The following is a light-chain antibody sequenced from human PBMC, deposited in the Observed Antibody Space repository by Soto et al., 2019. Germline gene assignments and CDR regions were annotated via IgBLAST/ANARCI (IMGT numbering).Light chain of an antibody. CDR2: DVS. V-gene: IGLV2-14*01. Sequence: QSVLTHPASVSGSPGQSITISCTGTSSDVGGYNYVSWYQQHPGKAPKLMIYDVSNRPSGVSNRFSGSKSGNTASLTISGLQAEDEADSYCSSYTSSSTLGFGGGTKLTVL. CDR3: SSYTSSSTLG. J-gene: IGLJ3*02. CDR1: SSDVGGYNY.